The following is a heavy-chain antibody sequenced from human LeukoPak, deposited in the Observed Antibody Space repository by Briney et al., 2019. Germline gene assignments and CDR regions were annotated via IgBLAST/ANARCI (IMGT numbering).Heavy chain of an antibody. V-gene: IGHV4-4*07. J-gene: IGHJ4*02. Sequence: PSETLSLTCTVSGGSISSYYWSWIRQPAGKGLEWIGRIYTSGSTNYNPSLKSRVTMSVDTSKNQFSLKLSSVTAADTAVYYYARLGGTSSSWYAKDSYYFDYWGQGTLVTVSS. CDR2: IYTSGST. D-gene: IGHD6-13*01. CDR1: GGSISSYY. CDR3: ARLGGTSSSWYAKDSYYFDY.